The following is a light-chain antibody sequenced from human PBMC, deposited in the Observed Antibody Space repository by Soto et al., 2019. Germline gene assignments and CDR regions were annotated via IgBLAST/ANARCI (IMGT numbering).Light chain of an antibody. V-gene: IGKV3-11*01. Sequence: EIVLTQSPATLSLSPGERAAHFFCASQSASSYFACYQQQPGHAPGLLISDASNRPTGIPARFSGSVSGTVFPLTISSLEPEDFAVYYCQQRSNWPTFGQGTKVDIK. CDR1: QSASSY. CDR3: QQRSNWPT. J-gene: IGKJ1*01. CDR2: DAS.